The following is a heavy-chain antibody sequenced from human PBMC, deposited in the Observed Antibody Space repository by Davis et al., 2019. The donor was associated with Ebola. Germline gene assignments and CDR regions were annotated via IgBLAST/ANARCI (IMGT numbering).Heavy chain of an antibody. CDR1: GFTFSSYT. CDR2: ISDGSRNT. V-gene: IGHV3-23*01. Sequence: GGSLRLSCAASGFTFSSYTMNWVRQAPGKGLEWVSTISDGSRNTHYADSVRGRFTISRDDSQNTVFLQMNALRAEDTALYYCTTRLVHHFDHWGQGTLVTVSS. CDR3: TTRLVHHFDH. J-gene: IGHJ4*02. D-gene: IGHD3-9*01.